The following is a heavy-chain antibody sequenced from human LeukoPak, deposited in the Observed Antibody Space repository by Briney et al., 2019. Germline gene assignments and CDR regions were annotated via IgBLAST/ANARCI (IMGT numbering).Heavy chain of an antibody. D-gene: IGHD1-1*01. CDR2: IIPILGIA. J-gene: IGHJ5*02. CDR1: GGTFSSYA. V-gene: IGHV1-69*04. CDR3: ARVSPTKYNWNDDWFDP. Sequence: GASVKVSCKASGGTFSSYAISWVRQAPGQGLEWMGRIIPILGIANYAQKFQGRVTITADKSTSTAYMELSSLRSEDTAVYYCARVSPTKYNWNDDWFDPWGQGTLVTVSS.